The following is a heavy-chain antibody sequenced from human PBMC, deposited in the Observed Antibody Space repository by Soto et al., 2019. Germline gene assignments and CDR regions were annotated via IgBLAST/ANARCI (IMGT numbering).Heavy chain of an antibody. CDR2: INAGNGNT. D-gene: IGHD1-26*01. J-gene: IGHJ6*02. CDR1: GYTFTSYA. CDR3: ARDLVGATIYYYYYGMDV. Sequence: GATVKVSCKPSGYTFTSYAMHWMRQAPGQRLEWMGWINAGNGNTKYSQKFQGRVTITRDTSASTAYMELSSLRSEDTAVYYCARDLVGATIYYYYYGMDVWGQRTTVTVSS. V-gene: IGHV1-3*01.